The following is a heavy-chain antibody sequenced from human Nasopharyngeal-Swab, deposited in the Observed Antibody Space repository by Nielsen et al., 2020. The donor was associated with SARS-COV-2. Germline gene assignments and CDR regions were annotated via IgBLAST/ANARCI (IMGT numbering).Heavy chain of an antibody. CDR1: GFTVSGNF. J-gene: IGHJ4*02. CDR2: IYSAGQT. CDR3: ARGVGVDDFWSGRFDS. V-gene: IGHV3-53*01. Sequence: GESLKISCAASGFTVSGNFMTWVRQAPGKGLEWVSVIYSAGQTNYADSVKGRFTISRDNSKNTLYLQMNSLRAEDTAVYYCARGVGVDDFWSGRFDSWGQGTLVTVSS. D-gene: IGHD3-3*01.